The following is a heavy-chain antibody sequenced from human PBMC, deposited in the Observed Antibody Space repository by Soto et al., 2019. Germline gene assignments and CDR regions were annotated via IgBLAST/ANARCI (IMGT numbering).Heavy chain of an antibody. V-gene: IGHV3-48*02. Sequence: GGSLRLSCAASGFTFGSYSMNWVRQATGKGLEWVSYISSSSSTIYYADSVKGRFTISRDNAKNSLYLQMNSLRDEDTAVYYCAREAVISYNWFDPWGQGTLVTVSS. CDR3: AREAVISYNWFDP. CDR1: GFTFGSYS. D-gene: IGHD3-22*01. J-gene: IGHJ5*02. CDR2: ISSSSSTI.